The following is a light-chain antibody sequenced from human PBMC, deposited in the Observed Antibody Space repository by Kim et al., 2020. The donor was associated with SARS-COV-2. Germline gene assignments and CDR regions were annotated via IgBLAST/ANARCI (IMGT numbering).Light chain of an antibody. CDR3: HQYGTSPYT. CDR2: GAS. CDR1: QSVSRNF. V-gene: IGKV3-20*01. J-gene: IGKJ2*01. Sequence: WSSGERATLSCRASQSVSRNFLAWFQQKPGQAPRLLIYGASNRATGIPDRFSGSVSGTDFTLTISRLEPEDFVVYFCHQYGTSPYTFGQGTKLEI.